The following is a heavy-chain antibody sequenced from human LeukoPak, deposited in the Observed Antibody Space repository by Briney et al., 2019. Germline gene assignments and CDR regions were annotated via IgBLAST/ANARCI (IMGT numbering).Heavy chain of an antibody. CDR1: GASFSSSTYY. V-gene: IGHV4-39*01. CDR2: IYYSGST. Sequence: PSETLSLTCTVSGASFSSSTYYWGWIRQPPGKGLEWIGSIYYSGSTYYNPSLKSRVTMSVDTSKNQFSRKLSSVTAADTAVYYCARHAGGISATGTRPFDYWGQGTLVTVSS. J-gene: IGHJ4*02. D-gene: IGHD6-13*01. CDR3: ARHAGGISATGTRPFDY.